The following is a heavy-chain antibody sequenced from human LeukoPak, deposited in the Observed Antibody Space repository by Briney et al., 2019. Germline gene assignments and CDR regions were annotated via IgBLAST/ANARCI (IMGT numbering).Heavy chain of an antibody. CDR2: INPAGSET. D-gene: IGHD2-15*01. J-gene: IGHJ4*02. Sequence: GGSLRLSCAASGFSFSACWMTWVRQAPGTGLEWVANINPAGSETYYVDPVKGRFSISRDNAKNLVYLQMNSLRAEDTAVYHCARFGYVAAVDVWGQGTPVTVSS. V-gene: IGHV3-7*01. CDR3: ARFGYVAAVDV. CDR1: GFSFSACW.